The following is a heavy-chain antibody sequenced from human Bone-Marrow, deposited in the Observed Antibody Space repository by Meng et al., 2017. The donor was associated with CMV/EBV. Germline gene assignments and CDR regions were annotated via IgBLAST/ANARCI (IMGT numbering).Heavy chain of an antibody. V-gene: IGHV3-74*01. CDR2: INSDGSST. D-gene: IGHD4-23*01. J-gene: IGHJ3*02. Sequence: GESLKISCAASGFTFSSYWMHWVRQAPGKGLVWVSRINSDGSSTSYADSVKGRFTISRDNAKNTLYLQMNSLRAEDTAVYYCAKLGWGDYGGKISLAGAFDIWGQRTMVTVSS. CDR1: GFTFSSYW. CDR3: AKLGWGDYGGKISLAGAFDI.